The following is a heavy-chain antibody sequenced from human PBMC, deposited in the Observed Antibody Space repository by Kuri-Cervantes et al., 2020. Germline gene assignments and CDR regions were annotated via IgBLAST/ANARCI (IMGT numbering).Heavy chain of an antibody. V-gene: IGHV4-61*01. CDR1: GGSVSSGSYY. D-gene: IGHD2/OR15-2a*01. CDR3: ARDPNIHGHYYGMDV. Sequence: SETLSLTCTVSGGSVSSGSYYWSWIRQPPGKGLEWIGYIYYSGSTYYNPSLKSRVTISVDTSKNQFSLKLSSVTAADTAVYYCARDPNIHGHYYGMDVWGQGTTVTVSS. J-gene: IGHJ6*02. CDR2: IYYSGST.